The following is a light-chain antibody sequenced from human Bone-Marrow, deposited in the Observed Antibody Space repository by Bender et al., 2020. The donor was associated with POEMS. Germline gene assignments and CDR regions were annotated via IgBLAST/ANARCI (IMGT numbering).Light chain of an antibody. V-gene: IGLV2-14*03. CDR2: DVS. CDR3: SSFTGSGAWV. Sequence: QPALTQPASVSGSPGQSITVSCTGTSGDIGAYKFVSWYQQHPGKAPKLIIHDVSYRPSGGSTRFSVSKSGNTASLTISGLQAEAEAAYYCSSFTGSGAWVFGGGTKVTVL. J-gene: IGLJ2*01. CDR1: SGDIGAYKF.